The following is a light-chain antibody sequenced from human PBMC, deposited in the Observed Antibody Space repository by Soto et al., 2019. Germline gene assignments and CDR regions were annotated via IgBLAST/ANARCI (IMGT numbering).Light chain of an antibody. CDR3: GTWDSSLSAVV. V-gene: IGLV1-51*01. J-gene: IGLJ2*01. CDR2: DNN. Sequence: QSALTQPPSVSAAPGQKVTISCSGSSSNIGNNYVSWYQQLPGTAPKLLIYDNNKRPSGIPDRFSGSKSGTSATLGITGLPAGGRADYYCGTWDSSLSAVVFGGGTKL. CDR1: SSNIGNNY.